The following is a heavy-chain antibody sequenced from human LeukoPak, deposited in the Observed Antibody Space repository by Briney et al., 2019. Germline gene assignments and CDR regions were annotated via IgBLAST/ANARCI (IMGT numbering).Heavy chain of an antibody. CDR1: GFTFSSYW. Sequence: GGSLRLSCAASGFTFSSYWVHWVRQVPGKGLVWVSRIKSDGSTTTYADSVKGRFTISRDNAKNTLYLQMNSPRVEDTAVYYCARGSRSPYYYYYYMDVWGKGTTVTVSS. CDR3: ARGSRSPYYYYYYMDV. V-gene: IGHV3-74*01. CDR2: IKSDGSTT. J-gene: IGHJ6*03. D-gene: IGHD2-15*01.